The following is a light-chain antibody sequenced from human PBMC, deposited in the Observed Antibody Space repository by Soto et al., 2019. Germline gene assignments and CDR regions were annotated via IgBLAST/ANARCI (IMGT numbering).Light chain of an antibody. Sequence: EIVLTQSPATLSSFPGDRVTLSCKASQAVNTRLAGYQHKPGQAPRLPIYLASNRAAGVPARFSGSGSGTDFTLTISDVEPEDFAVYYCHQRQSWPRTFGQGTKVDIK. CDR3: HQRQSWPRT. V-gene: IGKV3-11*01. CDR2: LAS. CDR1: QAVNTR. J-gene: IGKJ1*01.